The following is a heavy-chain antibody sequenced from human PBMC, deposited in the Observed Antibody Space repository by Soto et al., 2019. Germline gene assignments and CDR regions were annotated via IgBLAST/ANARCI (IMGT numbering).Heavy chain of an antibody. J-gene: IGHJ4*02. CDR2: ISGSGGSP. CDR1: GFPFSTYT. V-gene: IGHV3-23*01. CDR3: AKARCSTTNCYVPDY. Sequence: PGGSLRLSCAASGFPFSTYTMSWVPQAPGKGLEWVSAISGSGGSPSYADSVQGRFTISRDNPKNTLYLQMNSLRAEDTAMYYCAKARCSTTNCYVPDYWGQGTLVTVSS. D-gene: IGHD2-2*01.